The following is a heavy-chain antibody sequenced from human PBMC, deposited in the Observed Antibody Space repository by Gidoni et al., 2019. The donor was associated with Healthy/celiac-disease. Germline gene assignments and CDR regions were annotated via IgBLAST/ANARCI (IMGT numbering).Heavy chain of an antibody. Sequence: QVQLQQWGAGLLKPSETLSLTSAVYGGSFSGYYWSWNRQPPGKGLEWIGEINHSGSTNYNPSLKSRFTISVDTSKNQFSLKLSSVTAADTAVYYCARRPISYYYGSVSHNYFDYWGQRTLVTVSS. D-gene: IGHD3-10*01. CDR2: INHSGST. CDR3: ARRPISYYYGSVSHNYFDY. J-gene: IGHJ4*02. CDR1: GGSFSGYY. V-gene: IGHV4-34*01.